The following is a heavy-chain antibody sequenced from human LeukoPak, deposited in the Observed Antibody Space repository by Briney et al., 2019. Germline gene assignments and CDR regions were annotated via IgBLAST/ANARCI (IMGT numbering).Heavy chain of an antibody. J-gene: IGHJ4*02. CDR2: ISASGGNT. V-gene: IGHV3-23*01. Sequence: PGGSLRLSCAASGFTFNKYAMSWVRRAPGKGLEWVSAISASGGNTYYTDSVKGRFSISRDNSKNTLYLQMNSLRAEDTAVYYCASIVVVAATFDYWGQGTLVTVSS. CDR3: ASIVVVAATFDY. D-gene: IGHD2-15*01. CDR1: GFTFNKYA.